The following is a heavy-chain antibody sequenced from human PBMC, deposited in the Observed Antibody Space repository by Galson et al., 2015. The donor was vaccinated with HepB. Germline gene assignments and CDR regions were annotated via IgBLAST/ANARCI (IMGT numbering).Heavy chain of an antibody. CDR2: IYHSGST. V-gene: IGHV4-30-2*01. CDR1: GGSISSGGYS. CDR3: ARGGFWSGYRRVQDAFDI. Sequence: TLSLTCAVSGGSISSGGYSWSWIRQPPGKGLEWIGYIYHSGSTYYNPSLKSRVTISVDRSKNQFSLKLSSVTAADTAVYYCARGGFWSGYRRVQDAFDIWGQGTMVTVSS. J-gene: IGHJ3*02. D-gene: IGHD3-3*01.